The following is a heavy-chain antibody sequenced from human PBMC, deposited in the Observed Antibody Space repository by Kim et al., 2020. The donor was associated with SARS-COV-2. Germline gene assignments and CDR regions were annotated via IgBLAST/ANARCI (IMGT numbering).Heavy chain of an antibody. V-gene: IGHV3-48*03. Sequence: GGSLRLSCAASGFTFSSYEMNWVRQAPGKGLEWVSYISSSGSTIYYADSVKGRFTISRDNAKNSLYLQMNSLRAEDTAVYYCARSNSSGWYWGYYYYYGMDVWGQGTTVTVSS. D-gene: IGHD6-19*01. CDR1: GFTFSSYE. CDR3: ARSNSSGWYWGYYYYYGMDV. J-gene: IGHJ6*02. CDR2: ISSSGSTI.